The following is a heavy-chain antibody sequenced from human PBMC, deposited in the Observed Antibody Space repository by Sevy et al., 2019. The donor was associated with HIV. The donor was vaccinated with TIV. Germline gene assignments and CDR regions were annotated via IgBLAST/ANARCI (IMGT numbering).Heavy chain of an antibody. Sequence: GGSLRLSCAASGFTFSSYSMNWVRQAPGKGLKWVSYISSSSSTIYYADSVKGRFTISRDNAKNSLYLQMNSLRAEDTAVYYCARVPSTGRYGMDVWGQGTTVTVSS. CDR3: ARVPSTGRYGMDV. D-gene: IGHD3-10*01. CDR1: GFTFSSYS. J-gene: IGHJ6*02. CDR2: ISSSSSTI. V-gene: IGHV3-48*01.